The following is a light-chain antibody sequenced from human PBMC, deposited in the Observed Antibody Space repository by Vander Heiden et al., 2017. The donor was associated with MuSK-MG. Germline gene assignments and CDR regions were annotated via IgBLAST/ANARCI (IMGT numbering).Light chain of an antibody. CDR3: CSYAGSSTLV. CDR1: SSDVGSYNL. V-gene: IGLV2-23*02. Sequence: QSALTQPASVSGSPGQSITISCTGTSSDVGSYNLVSWYQQHPGKAPKRMIYEVSKRPSGVSNRFSGSKSGNTASLTISGLQAEDEAYDYCCSYAGSSTLVFGGGTKLTVL. J-gene: IGLJ2*01. CDR2: EVS.